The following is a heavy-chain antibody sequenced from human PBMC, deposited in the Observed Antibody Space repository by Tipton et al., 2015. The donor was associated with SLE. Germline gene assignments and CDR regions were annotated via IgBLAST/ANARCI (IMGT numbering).Heavy chain of an antibody. CDR2: IYHSGST. D-gene: IGHD4-17*01. V-gene: IGHV4-38-2*01. CDR1: GYSISSGYY. J-gene: IGHJ4*02. Sequence: TLSLTCAVSGYSISSGYYWGWIRQPPGKGLEWIGSIYHSGSTYYNPSLKSRVTISVDTSKNQFSLKLSSVTAADTAVYYCARKDYASYFDYWGQGTLVTVSS. CDR3: ARKDYASYFDY.